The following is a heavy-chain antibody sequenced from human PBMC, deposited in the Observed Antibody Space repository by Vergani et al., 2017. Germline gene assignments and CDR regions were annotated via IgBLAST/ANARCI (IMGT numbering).Heavy chain of an antibody. D-gene: IGHD2-15*01. CDR1: GGSINSHNYY. V-gene: IGHV4-61*02. CDR2: IHTSGST. J-gene: IGHJ4*02. Sequence: QVQLQESRPGLVKPSQTLSLTCTVSGGSINSHNYYWSWIRQPAGKGLEWIGRIHTSGSTNYNPSLKSRVTMSEDTSKNQFSLKLTSVTAADTAVYFCARGSCLGGSCYKPLFDYRGQGILVTVS. CDR3: ARGSCLGGSCYKPLFDY.